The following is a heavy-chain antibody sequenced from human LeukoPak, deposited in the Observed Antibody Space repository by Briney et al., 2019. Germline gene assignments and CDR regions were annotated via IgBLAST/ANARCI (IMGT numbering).Heavy chain of an antibody. D-gene: IGHD6-6*01. J-gene: IGHJ5*02. V-gene: IGHV3-21*01. CDR1: GFTFSSYS. CDR2: ISSSSSYI. CDR3: AKDGGIAAPGGWFDP. Sequence: GGSLRLSCAASGFTFSSYSMNWVRQAPGKGLEWVSSISSSSSYIYYADSVKGRFTISRDNSKNTLYLQMNSLRAEDTAVYYCAKDGGIAAPGGWFDPWGQGTLVTVSS.